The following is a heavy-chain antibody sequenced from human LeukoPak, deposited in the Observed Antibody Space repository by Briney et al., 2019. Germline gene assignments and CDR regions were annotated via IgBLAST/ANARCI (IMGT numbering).Heavy chain of an antibody. J-gene: IGHJ4*02. CDR3: ARGDEDCSGGTCYNPFDY. CDR1: GGTFSSYA. V-gene: IGHV1-69*04. CDR2: IIPILGIT. Sequence: ASVTVSCTASGGTFSSYAITWVRQAPGQGLEWMGRIIPILGITNYAQKFQGRVTITADKSTGTAYMELSSLRSEDTAVYYCARGDEDCSGGTCYNPFDYWGQGTLVTVSS. D-gene: IGHD2-15*01.